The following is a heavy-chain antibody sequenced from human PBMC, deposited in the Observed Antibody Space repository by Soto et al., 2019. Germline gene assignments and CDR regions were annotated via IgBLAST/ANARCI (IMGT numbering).Heavy chain of an antibody. Sequence: VQLLESGGGLVQPGGSLRLSCAVSGFSFSNSVMTWVRQAPGKGLEWVSGISGSGDITYNTDSVKGRFAISRDTSKNVVYLQMRSLRAEDTAVYYCAKVPQWVLRYHDWFFDYWGQGTLVTVSS. D-gene: IGHD3-9*01. CDR1: GFSFSNSV. CDR2: ISGSGDIT. V-gene: IGHV3-23*01. CDR3: AKVPQWVLRYHDWFFDY. J-gene: IGHJ4*02.